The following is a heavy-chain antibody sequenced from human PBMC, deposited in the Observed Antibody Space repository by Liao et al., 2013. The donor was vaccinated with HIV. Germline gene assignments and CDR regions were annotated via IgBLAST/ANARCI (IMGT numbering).Heavy chain of an antibody. CDR2: IYSSGST. CDR1: GGSISSYY. V-gene: IGHV4-39*07. Sequence: QVQLQESGPGLVKPSETLSLTCTVSGGSISSYYWGWIRQPPGKGLEWIGSIYSSGSTYYNPSLKSRVAMSLDTSDNHFSLTLRSATAADTAVYYCARAGGRYAGFDIWGQGTMVTVSS. CDR3: ARAGGRYAGFDI. D-gene: IGHD3-16*01. J-gene: IGHJ3*02.